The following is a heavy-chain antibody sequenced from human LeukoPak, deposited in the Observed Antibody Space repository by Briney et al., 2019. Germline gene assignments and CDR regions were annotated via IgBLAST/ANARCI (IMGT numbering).Heavy chain of an antibody. CDR2: INPSGGSI. CDR1: GYTFTSYY. CDR3: ARGPAVVAAPPPVPLVY. V-gene: IGHV1-46*01. J-gene: IGHJ4*02. Sequence: GASVKVSCKASGYTFTSYYMHWVRQAPGQGLEWMGIINPSGGSISYAQKLQGRVTMTRDTSTSTVYMELSSLRSEDTAVYYCARGPAVVAAPPPVPLVYWGQGTLVTVSS. D-gene: IGHD2-15*01.